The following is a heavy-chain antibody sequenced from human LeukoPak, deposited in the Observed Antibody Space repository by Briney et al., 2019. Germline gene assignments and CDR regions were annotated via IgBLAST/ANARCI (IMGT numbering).Heavy chain of an antibody. V-gene: IGHV3-74*01. Sequence: TGGSLRLSCAASGFTFSSYWMHWARQLPGKGLVWVSRISPTGSITSYADSVKGRFTVSRDNAKNTLYLQVNNLRAEDTAVYYCARGPNSNWSGLDFWGQGTLLIVSS. CDR3: ARGPNSNWSGLDF. CDR2: ISPTGSIT. J-gene: IGHJ4*02. D-gene: IGHD6-6*01. CDR1: GFTFSSYW.